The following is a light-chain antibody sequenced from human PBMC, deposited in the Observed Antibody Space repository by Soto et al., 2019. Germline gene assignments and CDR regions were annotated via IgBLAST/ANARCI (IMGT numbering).Light chain of an antibody. CDR3: MQALQTPWT. V-gene: IGKV2-28*01. CDR1: QSLLHSSGYNY. J-gene: IGKJ1*01. CDR2: LGS. Sequence: DIAMTQSPLSLPVTPGEPASISCRSSQSLLHSSGYNYLDWYLQKPGQSPQLLIYLGSNRASGVPDRFSGSESGTDFTLKISRVEAEDVGVYYCMQALQTPWTFGQGTKVDIK.